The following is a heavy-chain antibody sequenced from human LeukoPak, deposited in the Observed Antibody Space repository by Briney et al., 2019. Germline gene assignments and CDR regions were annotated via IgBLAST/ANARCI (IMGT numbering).Heavy chain of an antibody. J-gene: IGHJ6*02. CDR3: ARDGRKPAPWLLLKSEYYYYGMDV. CDR2: ISAYNGNT. CDR1: GYTFTSYG. V-gene: IGHV1-18*01. Sequence: ASVKVSCKASGYTFTSYGISWVRQAPGQGLEGMGWISAYNGNTNYAQKLQGRVTMTTDTSTSTAYMELRSLRSDDTAVYYCARDGRKPAPWLLLKSEYYYYGMDVWGQGTTVTVSS. D-gene: IGHD3-22*01.